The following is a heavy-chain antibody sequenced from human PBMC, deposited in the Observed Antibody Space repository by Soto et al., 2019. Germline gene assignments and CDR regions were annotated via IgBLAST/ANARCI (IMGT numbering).Heavy chain of an antibody. CDR1: GGTFSSYT. CDR2: IIPILGIA. J-gene: IGHJ4*02. CDR3: VRDPRPTPSSSVDDY. V-gene: IGHV1-69*08. D-gene: IGHD6-6*01. Sequence: QVQLVQSGAEVKKPGSSVKVSCKASGGTFSSYTISWVRQAPGQGLEWMGRIIPILGIANYAQKFQGRVTITADKSTSPAYMELSSLRSEDTAVYYCVRDPRPTPSSSVDDYWGEGTLVTVSS.